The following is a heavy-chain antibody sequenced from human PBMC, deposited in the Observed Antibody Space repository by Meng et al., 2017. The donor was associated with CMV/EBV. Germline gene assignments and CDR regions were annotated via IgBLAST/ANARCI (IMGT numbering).Heavy chain of an antibody. D-gene: IGHD2-15*01. V-gene: IGHV4-61*01. Sequence: ETLSLTCTVSGGSVSSGSYYWSWIRQPPGKGLEWIGYIYYSGSTNYNPSLKSRVTISVDTSKNQFSLKLSSVTAADTAVYYCARGYCSGGSCYRGYYYGMDVWGQGTTVTVSS. CDR1: GGSVSSGSYY. CDR3: ARGYCSGGSCYRGYYYGMDV. CDR2: IYYSGST. J-gene: IGHJ6*02.